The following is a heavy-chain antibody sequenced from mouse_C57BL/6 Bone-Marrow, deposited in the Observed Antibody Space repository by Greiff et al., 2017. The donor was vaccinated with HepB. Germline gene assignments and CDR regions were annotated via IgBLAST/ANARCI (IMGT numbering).Heavy chain of an antibody. CDR3: APIYYDYDPAWFAY. J-gene: IGHJ3*01. D-gene: IGHD2-4*01. CDR1: GYSITSGYY. CDR2: ISYDGSN. V-gene: IGHV3-6*01. Sequence: DVKLQESGPGLVKPSQSLSLTCSVTGYSITSGYYWNWIRQFPGNKLEWMGYISYDGSNNYNPSLKNRISITRDTSKNQFFLKLNSVTTEDTATYYCAPIYYDYDPAWFAYWGQGTLVTVSA.